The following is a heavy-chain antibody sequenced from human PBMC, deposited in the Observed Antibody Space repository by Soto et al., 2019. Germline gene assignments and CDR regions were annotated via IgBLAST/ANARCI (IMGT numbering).Heavy chain of an antibody. CDR3: AKDARPSEGGYSSGSYPDY. J-gene: IGHJ4*02. CDR1: GFTFSSYG. Sequence: QVQLVESGGGVVQPGRSLRLSCAASGFTFSSYGMHWVRQAPGKGLEWVAVISYDGSNKYYADSVKGRFTISRDNSKNTLYLQMNSLRAEDTAVYYCAKDARPSEGGYSSGSYPDYWGQGTLVTVSS. CDR2: ISYDGSNK. V-gene: IGHV3-30*18. D-gene: IGHD6-19*01.